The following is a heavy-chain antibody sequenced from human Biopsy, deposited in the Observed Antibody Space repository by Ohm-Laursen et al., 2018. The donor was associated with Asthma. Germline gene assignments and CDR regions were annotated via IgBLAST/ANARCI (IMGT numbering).Heavy chain of an antibody. D-gene: IGHD2-2*01. CDR1: GGTFNTYV. J-gene: IGHJ4*02. CDR3: ARKAGSCISRTCYSLDF. V-gene: IGHV1-69*13. Sequence: SATVSCKSLGGTFNTYVIGWGRQAPGQGLGWMGGINSVFGTTTYPQKFQDRVTITADDSTSTVYMELSSLRSEDTAVYYCARKAGSCISRTCYSLDFWGQGTLVTVSS. CDR2: INSVFGTT.